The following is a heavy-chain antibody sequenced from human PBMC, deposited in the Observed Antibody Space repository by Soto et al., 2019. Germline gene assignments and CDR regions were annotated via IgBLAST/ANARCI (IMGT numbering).Heavy chain of an antibody. V-gene: IGHV4-31*03. CDR3: AIDPAP. CDR2: IYNSGRT. Sequence: QVQLQESGPGLVKPSQTLSLTCTVSGSSISRGGYYWSWISQHPGKGLEWIGYIYNSGRTYYNPSLKSRVTISADTSKNQFSLKFRSVTAADTAVYYCAIDPAPWGQGTLVTVSS. J-gene: IGHJ5*02. CDR1: GSSISRGGYY.